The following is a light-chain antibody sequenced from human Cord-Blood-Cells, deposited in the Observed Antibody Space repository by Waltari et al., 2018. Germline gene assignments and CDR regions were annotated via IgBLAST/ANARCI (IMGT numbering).Light chain of an antibody. CDR1: KLGDKY. J-gene: IGLJ2*01. CDR2: QDS. V-gene: IGLV3-1*01. CDR3: QAWDSSTVV. Sequence: SYELTQPPSVSVSPGQTASITCSGDKLGDKYACCYQQKPGQSPVLVFCQDSKRPSGIPGRFSCSNYGNTATLTISGTQAMDEADYDCQAWDSSTVVFGGGTKLTVL.